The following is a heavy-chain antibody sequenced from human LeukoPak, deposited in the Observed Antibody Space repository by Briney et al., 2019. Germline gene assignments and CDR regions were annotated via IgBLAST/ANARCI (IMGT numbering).Heavy chain of an antibody. CDR1: GLSFSSYW. V-gene: IGHV3-7*01. D-gene: IGHD6-13*01. CDR3: ARIRWYGSSWYFDY. CDR2: IKEDGSEK. J-gene: IGHJ4*02. Sequence: GGSLRLSCAASGLSFSSYWMSWVRQAPGKGLEWVANIKEDGSEKYYVDSVKGRFTISRDNAKNSLYLQMNNLRAEGTNTAVYYCARIRWYGSSWYFDYWGQGTLVTVSS.